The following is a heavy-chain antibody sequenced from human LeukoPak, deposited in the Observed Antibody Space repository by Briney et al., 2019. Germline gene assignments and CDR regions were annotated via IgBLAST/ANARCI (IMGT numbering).Heavy chain of an antibody. CDR2: ISGSGGST. V-gene: IGHV3-23*01. Sequence: PGGSLRLSCAASGFTFSSYAMSWVRQAPGKGLEWVSAISGSGGSTYYADSVKGRFTISRDNSKNTLYLQMNSLRAEDTAVYYCAKGGSSWFYYYYYVDVWGKGTTVTVSS. J-gene: IGHJ6*03. D-gene: IGHD6-13*01. CDR3: AKGGSSWFYYYYYVDV. CDR1: GFTFSSYA.